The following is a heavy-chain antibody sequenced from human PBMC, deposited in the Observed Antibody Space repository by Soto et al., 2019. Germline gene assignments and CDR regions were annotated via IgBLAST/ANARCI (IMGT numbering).Heavy chain of an antibody. CDR3: ARDATFCLAC. CDR1: GFTFSSYW. V-gene: IGHV3-7*03. J-gene: IGHJ4*02. CDR2: INQDGGEK. Sequence: EVQLVESGGGLVQPGGSLRLSCAASGFTFSSYWMAWVRQAPGKGLEWVANINQDGGEKYHVDSVKGRFTISRDNAENSLYTQMNSLGAEDTAVYYCARDATFCLACWGRGTLVTVSS.